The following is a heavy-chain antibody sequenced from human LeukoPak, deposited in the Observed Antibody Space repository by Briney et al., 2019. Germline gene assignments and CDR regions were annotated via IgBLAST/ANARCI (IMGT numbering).Heavy chain of an antibody. D-gene: IGHD2-15*01. J-gene: IGHJ4*02. CDR2: IYTSGST. Sequence: SETLSLTCTVSGGSISSGSYYWSWIRQPAGKGLEWIGRIYTSGSTNYNPSLKSRVTISVDTSKNQFSLKLSSVTAADTAVYYCARERDVVVVAGAFDHWGQGTLVTVSS. CDR3: ARERDVVVVAGAFDH. CDR1: GGSISSGSYY. V-gene: IGHV4-61*02.